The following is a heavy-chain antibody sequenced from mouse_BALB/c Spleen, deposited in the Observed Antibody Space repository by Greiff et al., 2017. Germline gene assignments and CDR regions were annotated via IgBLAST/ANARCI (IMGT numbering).Heavy chain of an antibody. CDR3: ARDSITTVVAKAY. Sequence: VQLVESGPGLVAPSQSLSITCTVSGFSLTSYGVHWVRQPPGKGLEWLGVIWAGGSTNYNSALMSRLSISKDNSKSQVFLKMNSLQTDDTAMYYCARDSITTVVAKAYWGQGTLVTVSA. V-gene: IGHV2-9*02. D-gene: IGHD1-1*01. CDR1: GFSLTSYG. J-gene: IGHJ3*01. CDR2: IWAGGST.